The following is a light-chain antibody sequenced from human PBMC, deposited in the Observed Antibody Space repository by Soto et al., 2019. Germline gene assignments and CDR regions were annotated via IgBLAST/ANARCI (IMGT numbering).Light chain of an antibody. CDR2: GAS. Sequence: EIVLTQSPGTLSLSPGERATLSCRASLSFSSSYLAWYQQKRGQAPRLLIYGASRRATGIPDRFSGSGSGTDFTLTISRLEPEDFAMYYCQQYGSSPYTFGQGTKVEIK. CDR1: LSFSSSY. V-gene: IGKV3-20*01. CDR3: QQYGSSPYT. J-gene: IGKJ2*01.